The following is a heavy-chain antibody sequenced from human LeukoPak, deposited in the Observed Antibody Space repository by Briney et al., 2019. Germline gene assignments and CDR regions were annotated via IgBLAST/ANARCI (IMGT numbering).Heavy chain of an antibody. J-gene: IGHJ4*02. CDR1: GFTFSSYA. V-gene: IGHV3-33*08. Sequence: GGSLRLSCAASGFTFSSYAMSWVRQAPGKGLEWVAVIWYDGSNKYYADSVKGRFTISRDNSKNTLYLQMNSLRAEDTAVYYCARDEDIGVTAPDYWGQGTLVTVSS. D-gene: IGHD2-15*01. CDR2: IWYDGSNK. CDR3: ARDEDIGVTAPDY.